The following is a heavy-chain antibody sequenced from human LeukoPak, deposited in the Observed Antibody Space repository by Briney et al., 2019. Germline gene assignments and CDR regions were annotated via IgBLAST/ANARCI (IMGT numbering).Heavy chain of an antibody. CDR3: ARARSPSSGYLLRDHNWFDP. J-gene: IGHJ5*02. Sequence: SVKVSRKASGGTFNSYAISWVRQAPGQGLEWMGGIIPIFGTANYAQKVQGRVTITTDESTTTAYMELSSLRSEDTAVYYCARARSPSSGYLLRDHNWFDPWGQGTLVTVSS. CDR1: GGTFNSYA. CDR2: IIPIFGTA. V-gene: IGHV1-69*05. D-gene: IGHD3-22*01.